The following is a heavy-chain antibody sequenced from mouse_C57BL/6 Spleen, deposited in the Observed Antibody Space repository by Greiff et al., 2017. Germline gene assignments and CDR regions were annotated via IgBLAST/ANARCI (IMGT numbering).Heavy chain of an antibody. D-gene: IGHD2-3*01. Sequence: EVHLVESGGGLVQPKGSLKLSCAASGFSFNTYAMNWVRQAPGKGLEWVARIRSKSNNYATYYADSVKDRFTISRDDSESMLYLQMNNLKTEDTAMYYCVSDGYLYAMDYWGQGTSVTVSS. V-gene: IGHV10-1*01. CDR2: IRSKSNNYAT. CDR1: GFSFNTYA. J-gene: IGHJ4*01. CDR3: VSDGYLYAMDY.